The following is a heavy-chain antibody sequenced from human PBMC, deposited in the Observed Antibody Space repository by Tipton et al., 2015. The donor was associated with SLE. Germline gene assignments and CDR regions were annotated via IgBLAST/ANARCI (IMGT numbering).Heavy chain of an antibody. Sequence: SLRLSCAASGFTFSTYSMHWVRQAPGQGLEWVANIKQDGSEKYYVDSVKGRFTISRDNTKNSLYLQMNSLRAEDTAVYYCARDRGSGWFDFDYWGQGTLVTVSS. J-gene: IGHJ4*02. CDR2: IKQDGSEK. V-gene: IGHV3-7*03. D-gene: IGHD6-19*01. CDR1: GFTFSTYS. CDR3: ARDRGSGWFDFDY.